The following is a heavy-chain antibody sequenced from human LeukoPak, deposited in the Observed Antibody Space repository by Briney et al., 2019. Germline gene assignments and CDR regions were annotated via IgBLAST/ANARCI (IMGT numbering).Heavy chain of an antibody. CDR3: ARGGSSGWSYYFDY. CDR1: GGPISSYY. V-gene: IGHV4-59*01. D-gene: IGHD6-19*01. Sequence: SETLSLTCTVSGGPISSYYWSWIRQPPGKGLEWIGCIYYSGSTNYNPSLKSRVTISVDTSKNQFSLKLSSVTAADTAVYYCARGGSSGWSYYFDYWGQGTLVTVSS. CDR2: IYYSGST. J-gene: IGHJ4*02.